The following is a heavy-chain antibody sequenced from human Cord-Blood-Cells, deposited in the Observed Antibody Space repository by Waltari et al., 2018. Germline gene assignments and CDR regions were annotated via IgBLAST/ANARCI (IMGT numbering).Heavy chain of an antibody. J-gene: IGHJ3*02. CDR2: VTPIFGKA. V-gene: IGHV1-69*01. Sequence: QVQLVQSGAEVKKPGSSVKVSCKASGGTFRSYAISWVRRAPGQGLGWMGGVTPIFGKANYAQKVQGRVTITADESTSTAYMELSSLRSEDTAVYYCARSHGKGGLDAFDIWGQGTMVTVSS. CDR1: GGTFRSYA. D-gene: IGHD3-16*01. CDR3: ARSHGKGGLDAFDI.